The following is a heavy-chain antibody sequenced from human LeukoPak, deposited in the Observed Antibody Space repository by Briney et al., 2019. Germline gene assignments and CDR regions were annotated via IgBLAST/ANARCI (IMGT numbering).Heavy chain of an antibody. V-gene: IGHV4-59*08. CDR1: GDSISTYY. CDR2: IYYSGST. D-gene: IGHD6-13*01. Sequence: SETLSLTCTVSGDSISTYYWSWIRQPPGKGLEWIGYIYYSGSTNYNPSLKSRITISVDTSKNQFSLKLSSVTAADTAVYYCARGYSSSWHLSWFDPWGQGTLVTVSS. CDR3: ARGYSSSWHLSWFDP. J-gene: IGHJ5*02.